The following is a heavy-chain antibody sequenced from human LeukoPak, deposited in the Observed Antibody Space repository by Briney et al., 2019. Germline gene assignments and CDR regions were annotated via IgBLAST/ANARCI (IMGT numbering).Heavy chain of an antibody. D-gene: IGHD5-24*01. Sequence: ASVKVSCKASGCTFSSYAISWVRQAPGQGLAWMGRIIPILGIANYAQKFQGRVTITADKSTSTAYMELSSLRSEDTAVYYCARSRDGYNSALDYWGQGTLVTVSS. V-gene: IGHV1-69*04. J-gene: IGHJ4*02. CDR1: GCTFSSYA. CDR3: ARSRDGYNSALDY. CDR2: IIPILGIA.